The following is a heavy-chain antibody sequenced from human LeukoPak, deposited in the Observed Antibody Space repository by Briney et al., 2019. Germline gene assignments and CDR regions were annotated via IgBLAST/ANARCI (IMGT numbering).Heavy chain of an antibody. J-gene: IGHJ4*02. CDR2: ISGSGNT. V-gene: IGHV3-23*01. D-gene: IGHD3-10*01. CDR3: AKGYGSATFSEPDY. CDR1: EFTFSSYA. Sequence: GGSLRLSCAVSEFTFSSYAMSWVRQAPGKGLEWVSGISGSGNTYYADSVKGRFTISRDNSKNTLYLQMNSLRAEDTAVYYCAKGYGSATFSEPDYWGQGTLVTVSS.